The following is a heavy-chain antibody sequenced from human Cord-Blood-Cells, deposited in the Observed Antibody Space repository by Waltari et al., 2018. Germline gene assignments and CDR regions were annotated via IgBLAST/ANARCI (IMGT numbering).Heavy chain of an antibody. D-gene: IGHD7-27*01. CDR1: GGSFSGYY. CDR3: AKTGAGDGTFYFDY. CDR2: INHRGST. J-gene: IGHJ4*02. V-gene: IGHV4-34*01. Sequence: QVQLQQWGAGLLKPSETLSLTCAVYGGSFSGYYWSWIRQPPGKGLEWLGEINHRGSTNYNPSLKSRVTISVDTSKNQFSLKLSSVTAADTAVYYCAKTGAGDGTFYFDYWGQGTLVTVSS.